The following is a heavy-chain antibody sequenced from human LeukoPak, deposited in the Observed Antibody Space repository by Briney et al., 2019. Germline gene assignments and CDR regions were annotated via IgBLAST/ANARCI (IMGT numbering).Heavy chain of an antibody. CDR2: IYPGDSDT. V-gene: IGHV5-51*01. D-gene: IGHD6-19*01. Sequence: PGESLQISCKGSGSIFTSYWIGWVRQMPGKGLEWMGIIYPGDSDTRYSPSFQGQVTISADKSISTAYLQWSSLKASDTAMYYCARRAAVAVTPYFDYWGQGTPVTVSS. CDR3: ARRAAVAVTPYFDY. J-gene: IGHJ4*02. CDR1: GSIFTSYW.